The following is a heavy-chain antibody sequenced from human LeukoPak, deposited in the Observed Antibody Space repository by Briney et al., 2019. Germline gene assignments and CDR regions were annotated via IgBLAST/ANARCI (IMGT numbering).Heavy chain of an antibody. Sequence: PGGSLRLSCAASGFTFSSYSMNWVRQAPGKGLEWVSVVSGSGAYTDYADSVKGRFTISRDNSKNTPSLQMNSLRGEDTALYYCAKEGRGYSGYVENWGQGTLVTVSS. CDR3: AKEGRGYSGYVEN. CDR2: VSGSGAYT. J-gene: IGHJ4*02. D-gene: IGHD5-12*01. CDR1: GFTFSSYS. V-gene: IGHV3-23*01.